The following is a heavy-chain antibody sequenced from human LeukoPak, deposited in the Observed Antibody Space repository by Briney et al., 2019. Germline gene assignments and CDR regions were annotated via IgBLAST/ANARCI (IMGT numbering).Heavy chain of an antibody. CDR3: ARGSPYQH. J-gene: IGHJ4*02. CDR2: IYYSGST. CDR1: GGSISSSSYY. Sequence: ASETLSLTCTVSGGSISSSSYYWGWIRQPPGKGLEWIGSIYYSGSTYYNPSLKSRVTISVDTSKNQFSLKLSSVTAADTAVYYCARGSPYQHWGQGTLVTVSS. D-gene: IGHD2-2*01. V-gene: IGHV4-39*01.